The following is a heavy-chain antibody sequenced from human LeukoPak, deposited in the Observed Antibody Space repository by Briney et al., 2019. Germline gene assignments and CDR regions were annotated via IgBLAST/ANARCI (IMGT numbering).Heavy chain of an antibody. CDR2: ISYDGSNK. D-gene: IGHD6-19*01. CDR1: GFTFSSYW. CDR3: AKEAQQWLVGNYFDY. Sequence: GGSLRLSCAASGFTFSSYWMSWVRQAPGKGLEWVAVISYDGSNKYYADSVKGRFTISRDNSKNTLYLQMNSLRAEDTAVYYCAKEAQQWLVGNYFDYWGQGTLVTVSS. J-gene: IGHJ4*02. V-gene: IGHV3-30*18.